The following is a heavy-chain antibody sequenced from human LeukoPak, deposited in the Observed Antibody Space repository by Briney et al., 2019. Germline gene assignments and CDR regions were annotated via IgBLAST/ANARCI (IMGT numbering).Heavy chain of an antibody. CDR2: ISYDGSNK. CDR1: GFTFSSYG. D-gene: IGHD4-17*01. Sequence: PGGSLRLSCAASGFTFSSYGMHWVRQAPGKGXEWVAVISYDGSNKYYADSVKGRFTISRDNSKNTLYLQMNSLRAEDTAVYYCAKVSTVTTGYHYWGQGTLVTVSS. J-gene: IGHJ4*02. CDR3: AKVSTVTTGYHY. V-gene: IGHV3-30*18.